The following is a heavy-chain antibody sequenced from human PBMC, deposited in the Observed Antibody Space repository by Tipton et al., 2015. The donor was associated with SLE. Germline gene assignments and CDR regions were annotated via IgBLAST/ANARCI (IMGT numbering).Heavy chain of an antibody. D-gene: IGHD6-13*01. CDR2: MNPNSGNT. Sequence: QSGPEVKKPGASVKVSCKASGYTFTSYDINWVRQATGQGLEWMGWMNPNSGNTGYAQKFQGRVAMTRNTSISTAYMELSSLRSEDTAVYYCARIPIAAGYRFGPWGQGTLVTVSS. CDR3: ARIPIAAGYRFGP. CDR1: GYTFTSYD. V-gene: IGHV1-8*01. J-gene: IGHJ5*02.